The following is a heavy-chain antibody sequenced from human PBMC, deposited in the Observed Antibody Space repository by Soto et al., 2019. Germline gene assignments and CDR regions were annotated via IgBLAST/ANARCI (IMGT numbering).Heavy chain of an antibody. J-gene: IGHJ4*01. CDR1: GFTFSNYA. V-gene: IGHV3-23*01. Sequence: PGGSLRLSCAASGFTFSNYAMSWVRQAPGKGLEWVSLISESGDSTNHADSVKGRFTIYRDNSKNTLYLQMNSLRAEDTALYYCAKDALAIFGVTRMSSFFDFWGRGTLVTVSS. CDR2: ISESGDST. CDR3: AKDALAIFGVTRMSSFFDF. D-gene: IGHD3-3*01.